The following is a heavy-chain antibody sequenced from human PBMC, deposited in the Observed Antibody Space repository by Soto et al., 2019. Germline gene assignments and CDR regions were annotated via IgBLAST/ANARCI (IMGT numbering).Heavy chain of an antibody. CDR3: ARDRDYYDCGGT. J-gene: IGHJ4*02. CDR2: IIASNGNT. V-gene: IGHV1-18*04. Sequence: QLVQSGTEVKKPGASVEVSCKASGYPFSSHGISWVRQAPGQGLEWMGWIIASNGNTNYARKFQGRVTMTTDRSTSTAYMELRSLRSDDTAMYYCARDRDYYDCGGTWGQGTLVTVSS. D-gene: IGHD3-22*01. CDR1: GYPFSSHG.